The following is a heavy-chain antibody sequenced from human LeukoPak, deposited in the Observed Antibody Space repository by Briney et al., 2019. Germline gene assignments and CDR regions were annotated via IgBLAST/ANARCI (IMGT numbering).Heavy chain of an antibody. CDR2: ISSDGSNK. Sequence: GGSLRLSCAASGFTFSNYGMHWVRQAPGKGLEWVAVISSDGSNKYYADSVKGRFTISRDNSKNTLYLQMNSLRAEDTAVYYCAKDLDSSGHPGGSYFDYWGQGTLVTVSS. V-gene: IGHV3-30*18. CDR1: GFTFSNYG. CDR3: AKDLDSSGHPGGSYFDY. J-gene: IGHJ4*02. D-gene: IGHD3-22*01.